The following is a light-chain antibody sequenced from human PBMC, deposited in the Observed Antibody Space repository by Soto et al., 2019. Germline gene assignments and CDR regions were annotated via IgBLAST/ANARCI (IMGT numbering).Light chain of an antibody. Sequence: DIQMTQSPSTLSASVGDTVTITCRASQSITSYLSWYQQQPGKAPKLLMYAASSLQSGVPSRFSGSGSGTDFTLTISGLHPEDFATYYCQQSHSTPRTFGQGTKVDIK. J-gene: IGKJ1*01. CDR2: AAS. CDR3: QQSHSTPRT. CDR1: QSITSY. V-gene: IGKV1-39*01.